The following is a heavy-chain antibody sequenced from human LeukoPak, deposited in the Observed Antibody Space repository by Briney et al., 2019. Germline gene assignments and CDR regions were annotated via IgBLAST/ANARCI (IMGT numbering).Heavy chain of an antibody. V-gene: IGHV3-43*02. Sequence: PGGSLRLSCAASGFTFDDYGLHWVRQAPGKGLEWVSLISGDGGSTYYADSVKGRFTISRDNSKNSLYLQMNSLRTEDTALYYCANRAAAGIFDYGGQGTLVTVSS. J-gene: IGHJ4*02. CDR3: ANRAAAGIFDY. CDR2: ISGDGGST. CDR1: GFTFDDYG. D-gene: IGHD6-13*01.